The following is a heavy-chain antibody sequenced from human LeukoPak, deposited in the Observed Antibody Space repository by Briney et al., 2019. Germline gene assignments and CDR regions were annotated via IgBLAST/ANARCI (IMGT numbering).Heavy chain of an antibody. Sequence: GRSLRLSCAASGFTFSSYGMHWVRQAPGKGLEWVAVISYDGSNKYYAGSVKGRFTISRENAKNSLYLQMNSLRAGDTAVYYCARATVGMDVWGQGTTVTVSS. CDR3: ARATVGMDV. V-gene: IGHV3-30*03. J-gene: IGHJ6*02. CDR1: GFTFSSYG. CDR2: ISYDGSNK.